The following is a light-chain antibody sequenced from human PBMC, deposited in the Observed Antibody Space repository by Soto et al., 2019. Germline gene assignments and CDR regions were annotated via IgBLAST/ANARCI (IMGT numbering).Light chain of an antibody. J-gene: IGLJ1*01. Sequence: QSVLTQPPSASGTPGQRVTISCSGSSSNIGSNTVNWYQQLPGTAPKLLIYSNNQQPSGVPDRFSGSKSGTSASLAISGLQSEDEADYYCAAWDDSLNAFYVFGTGTKSPS. CDR2: SNN. V-gene: IGLV1-44*01. CDR3: AAWDDSLNAFYV. CDR1: SSNIGSNT.